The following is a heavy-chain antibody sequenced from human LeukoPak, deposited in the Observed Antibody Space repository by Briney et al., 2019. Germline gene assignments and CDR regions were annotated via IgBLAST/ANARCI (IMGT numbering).Heavy chain of an antibody. CDR2: IYSGGST. CDR1: GFTVSSNY. V-gene: IGHV3-66*01. D-gene: IGHD6-19*01. Sequence: GGSLRLSCAASGFTVSSNYMSWVRQAPGKGLEWVSVIYSGGSTYYADSVKGRFTISRDNSKNTLYLQMNSLRAEDTAVYYCARVYSSGWYYFDYWGQGTLVTVSS. J-gene: IGHJ4*02. CDR3: ARVYSSGWYYFDY.